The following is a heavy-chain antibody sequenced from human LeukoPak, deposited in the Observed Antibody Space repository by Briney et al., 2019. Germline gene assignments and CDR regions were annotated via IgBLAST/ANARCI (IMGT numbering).Heavy chain of an antibody. D-gene: IGHD5-18*01. CDR1: GGSISSSSYY. J-gene: IGHJ4*02. CDR2: IYHAGST. Sequence: PSETLSLTCTVSGGSISSSSYYWGWVRQPPGKGLEWIGEIYHAGSTNYNPSLKGRVTISVDTSKNQFSLKLSSVTAADTAVYYCARQLRGHSYGLGPVGYWGQGTLVTVSS. CDR3: ARQLRGHSYGLGPVGY. V-gene: IGHV4-39*01.